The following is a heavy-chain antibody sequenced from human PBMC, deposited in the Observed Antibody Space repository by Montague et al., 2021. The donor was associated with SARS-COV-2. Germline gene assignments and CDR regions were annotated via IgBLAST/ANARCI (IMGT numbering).Heavy chain of an antibody. CDR2: IYYSGDT. D-gene: IGHD4-11*01. CDR1: GGSISTGSYY. CDR3: VRGGDYTDYVRVDY. Sequence: SETLSLTCSFSGGSISTGSYYWGWIRQPPRKGLEWIGSIYYSGDTYYNPSLKSRVTISVDTSKNQFSLRLSSVTAADTAVYYCVRGGDYTDYVRVDYWGQGTPVTVSS. V-gene: IGHV4-39*01. J-gene: IGHJ4*02.